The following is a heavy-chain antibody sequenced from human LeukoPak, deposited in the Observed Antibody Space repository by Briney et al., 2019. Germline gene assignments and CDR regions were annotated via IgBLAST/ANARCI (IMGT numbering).Heavy chain of an antibody. V-gene: IGHV4-34*01. CDR3: ARHRARSMIVVAVFAFDI. Sequence: GSLRLSCAASRFTLSIYAMSWIRPPPGKGLEWIGEINHSGSTNYNPSIHSRVTIPVPKSKNQFSLKLSSVTAADTAVYYCARHRARSMIVVAVFAFDIWGQGTMVTVSS. D-gene: IGHD3-22*01. CDR1: RFTLSIYA. J-gene: IGHJ3*02. CDR2: INHSGST.